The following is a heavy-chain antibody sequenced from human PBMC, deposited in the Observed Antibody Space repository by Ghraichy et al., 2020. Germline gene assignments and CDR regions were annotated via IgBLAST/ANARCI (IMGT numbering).Heavy chain of an antibody. V-gene: IGHV3-7*01. CDR3: ARVVVVATAKENWFDP. D-gene: IGHD2-21*02. Sequence: GGSLRLSCAASGFTFSSHWMTWVRQTPGKGLEWVATIEEDGSEDFYADSVRGRFTISRDNAKNSLYLQMHSLRVEDTDVYFCARVVVVATAKENWFDPWGQGTLVTVSS. CDR2: IEEDGSED. CDR1: GFTFSSHW. J-gene: IGHJ5*02.